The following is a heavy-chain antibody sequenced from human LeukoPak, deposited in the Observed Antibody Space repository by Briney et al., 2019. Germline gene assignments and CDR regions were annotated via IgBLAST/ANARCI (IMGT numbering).Heavy chain of an antibody. J-gene: IGHJ6*04. CDR2: ISGSGGST. V-gene: IGHV3-23*01. Sequence: GGSLRLSCAASGFTFSSYAMSWVRQAPGKGLEWVSAISGSGGSTYYADSVKGRFTISRDNAKNSLYLQMHSLRAEDTAVYYCAELGITMIGGVWGKGTTVTISS. CDR3: AELGITMIGGV. D-gene: IGHD3-10*02. CDR1: GFTFSSYA.